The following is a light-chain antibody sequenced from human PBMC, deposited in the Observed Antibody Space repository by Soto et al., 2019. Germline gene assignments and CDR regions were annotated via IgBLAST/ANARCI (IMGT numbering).Light chain of an antibody. Sequence: DIQMTQSPSTLSAFVGDRVTITCRANQSISSWLAWYQQKPGKAPNLLIYEASSLQSGVPSRFSGSGSGAEFTLTISSLQADDFATYYCQQYNSSPLTFGGGTKVEIK. J-gene: IGKJ4*01. V-gene: IGKV1-5*01. CDR1: QSISSW. CDR3: QQYNSSPLT. CDR2: EAS.